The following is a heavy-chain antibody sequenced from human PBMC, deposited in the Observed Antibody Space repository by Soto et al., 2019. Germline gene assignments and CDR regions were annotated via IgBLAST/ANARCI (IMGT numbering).Heavy chain of an antibody. J-gene: IGHJ6*02. CDR1: GGSVSSDSYY. V-gene: IGHV4-61*03. Sequence: SETLSLTCTVSGGSVSSDSYYWCCSRQPPGKGLEWSGFIYYTGSTNYNPSLKGRVTMSVDTSRHHVSLRLTSVTRAATAVYYCARDQYDFRSSSYYYAMEGWGQGTRGTVSS. CDR3: ARDQYDFRSSSYYYAMEG. D-gene: IGHD3-3*01. CDR2: IYYTGST.